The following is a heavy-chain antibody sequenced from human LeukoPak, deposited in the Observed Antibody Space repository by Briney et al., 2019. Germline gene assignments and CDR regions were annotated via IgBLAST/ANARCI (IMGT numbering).Heavy chain of an antibody. CDR3: ARGTLPITMVRGVEDY. J-gene: IGHJ4*02. V-gene: IGHV4-39*07. D-gene: IGHD3-10*01. Sequence: SETLSLTCTVSGGSTSSSSYYWGWIRQPPGKGLEWIGGINYSGSTYYNPSLKSRVTISADTSKNQFSLKLSSVTAADTAVYYCARGTLPITMVRGVEDYWGQGTLATVSS. CDR2: INYSGST. CDR1: GGSTSSSSYY.